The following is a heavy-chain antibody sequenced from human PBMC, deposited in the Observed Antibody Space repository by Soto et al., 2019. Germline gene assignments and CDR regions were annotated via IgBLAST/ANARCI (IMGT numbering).Heavy chain of an antibody. D-gene: IGHD2-15*01. CDR3: ARGAPIVVVVAATQRRWFDP. CDR2: INHSGST. V-gene: IGHV4-34*01. J-gene: IGHJ5*02. CDR1: GGSFSGYY. Sequence: QVQLQQWGAGLLKPSETLSLTCAVYGGSFSGYYWSWIRQPPGKGLEWIGEINHSGSTNYNPSLKTRVTTSVDTSKNQFSLKLSAVTAAETAVYYCARGAPIVVVVAATQRRWFDPWGQGTLVTVSS.